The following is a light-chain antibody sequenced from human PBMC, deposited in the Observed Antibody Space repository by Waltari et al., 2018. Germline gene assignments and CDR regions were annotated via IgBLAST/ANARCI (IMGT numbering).Light chain of an antibody. J-gene: IGLJ3*02. CDR2: EVG. V-gene: IGLV2-14*01. Sequence: QSALTQPAAVSGSPGQSITISCTGTRSDVRAYNYVSWYQQTPGKAPRLIIYEVGGRPSGVSNRFSGSKSGYTAFLTISGLQAEDEADYYCSSYTTSKSWVFGGGTKLTVL. CDR1: RSDVRAYNY. CDR3: SSYTTSKSWV.